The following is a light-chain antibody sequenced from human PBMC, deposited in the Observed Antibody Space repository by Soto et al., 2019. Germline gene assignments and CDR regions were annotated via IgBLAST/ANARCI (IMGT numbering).Light chain of an antibody. CDR1: TGAVTSAHY. J-gene: IGLJ2*01. Sequence: QSVVTQEPSLTVSPGGTVTLTCGSSTGAVTSAHYPYWFQQKPGQAPRTLIYDTNNKHSWTPARFTGSLLGDKGALTLSGAQPEDEADYYCLLSYSGRRGVRVVFGGGTKVTVL. CDR3: LLSYSGRRGVRVV. CDR2: DTN. V-gene: IGLV7-46*01.